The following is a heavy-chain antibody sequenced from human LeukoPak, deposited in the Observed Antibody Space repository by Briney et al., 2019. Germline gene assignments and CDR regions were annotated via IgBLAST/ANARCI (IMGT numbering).Heavy chain of an antibody. Sequence: SETLSLTCTVSGGSISGHYWTWIRQPPGKGLEWIGQIHYSGRPDYNPSLKSRVTISVDTSKNQLTLKVTSVTGADTAVYYCARFGVDYDMDVWGQGTTVTVSS. D-gene: IGHD3-16*01. J-gene: IGHJ6*02. CDR2: IHYSGRP. V-gene: IGHV4-59*11. CDR3: ARFGVDYDMDV. CDR1: GGSISGHY.